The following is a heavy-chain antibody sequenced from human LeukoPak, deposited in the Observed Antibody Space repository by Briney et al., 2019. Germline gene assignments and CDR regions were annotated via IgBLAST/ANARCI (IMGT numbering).Heavy chain of an antibody. J-gene: IGHJ3*02. D-gene: IGHD5-24*01. CDR3: ARDADLGSTITGAFDI. V-gene: IGHV3-7*01. Sequence: GGSLRLSCAVSRFTFSSYWMSWVRQAPGKGLEWVASVKQEGSEKYYVDSVKGRFIISRDKAKNSLYLQMNSLRAEDTAVYYCARDADLGSTITGAFDIWGQGTMVTVSS. CDR1: RFTFSSYW. CDR2: VKQEGSEK.